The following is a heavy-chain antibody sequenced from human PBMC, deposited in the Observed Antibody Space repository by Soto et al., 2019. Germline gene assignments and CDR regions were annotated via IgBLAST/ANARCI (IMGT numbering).Heavy chain of an antibody. CDR1: GYSFTSYW. J-gene: IGHJ4*02. D-gene: IGHD6-6*01. V-gene: IGHV5-51*01. Sequence: GESLKISCKGSGYSFTSYWIGWVRQMPGKGLEWMGIIYPGDSDTRYSPSFQGQVTISADKSISTAYLQWSSLKASDTAMYYCARSGPQTFYSSSVFDYWGQGTLVTVSS. CDR3: ARSGPQTFYSSSVFDY. CDR2: IYPGDSDT.